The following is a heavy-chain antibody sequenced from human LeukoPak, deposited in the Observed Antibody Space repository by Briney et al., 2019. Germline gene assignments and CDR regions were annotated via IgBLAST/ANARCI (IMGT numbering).Heavy chain of an antibody. CDR3: ARGRSGYSGYAPMNYFDY. J-gene: IGHJ4*02. CDR2: INNSGST. D-gene: IGHD5-12*01. CDR1: GESFSGYY. V-gene: IGHV4-34*01. Sequence: SETLSLTCAVYGESFSGYYWSWIRQPPGKGLEWIGEINNSGSTNYNPSLKSRVTISVDTSKNQFSLKLSSVTAADTAVYYCARGRSGYSGYAPMNYFDYWGEGTLVTVSS.